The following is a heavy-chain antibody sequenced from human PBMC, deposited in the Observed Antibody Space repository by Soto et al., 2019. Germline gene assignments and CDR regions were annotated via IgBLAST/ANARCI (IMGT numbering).Heavy chain of an antibody. D-gene: IGHD3-22*01. J-gene: IGHJ5*02. CDR1: GGSFSGYY. V-gene: IGHV4-34*01. CDR2: INHSGST. CDR3: ARGRITMIVVVTWGWFDP. Sequence: SETLSLTCAVYGGSFSGYYWSWIRQPPGKGLEWIGEINHSGSTNYNPSLKSRVTISVDTSKNQFSLKLSSVTAADTAVYYCARGRITMIVVVTWGWFDPWGQGTLVTVSS.